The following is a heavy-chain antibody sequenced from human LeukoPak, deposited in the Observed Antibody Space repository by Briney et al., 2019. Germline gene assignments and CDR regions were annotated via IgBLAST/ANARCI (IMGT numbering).Heavy chain of an antibody. CDR2: IYSGGST. Sequence: ETLSLTCTVSGGSISSYYWSWVRQAPGKGLEWVSVIYSGGSTYYADSVKGRFTISRDNSKNTLYLQMNSLRAEDTAVYYCARPRGSGRIDYWGQGTLVTVSS. CDR1: GGSISSYY. CDR3: ARPRGSGRIDY. V-gene: IGHV3-53*01. J-gene: IGHJ4*02. D-gene: IGHD2-15*01.